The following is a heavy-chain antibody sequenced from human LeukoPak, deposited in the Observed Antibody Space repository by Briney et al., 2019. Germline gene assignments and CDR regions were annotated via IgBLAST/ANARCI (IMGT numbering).Heavy chain of an antibody. CDR2: IIPILGIA. J-gene: IGHJ4*02. D-gene: IGHD3-16*01. V-gene: IGHV1-69*04. Sequence: ASVKVSCKASGGTFSSYAISWVRQAPGQGLEWMGRIIPILGIANYAQKFQGRVTITADKSTSTAYMELSSLRSEDTAVYYCARDFGGAHGDDYWGQGTLVTVSS. CDR3: ARDFGGAHGDDY. CDR1: GGTFSSYA.